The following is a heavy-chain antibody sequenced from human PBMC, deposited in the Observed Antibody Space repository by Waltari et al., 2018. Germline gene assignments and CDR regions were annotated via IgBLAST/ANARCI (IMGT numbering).Heavy chain of an antibody. Sequence: QVQLQESGPGLVKPSQTLSLTCPVSGGSISSGDYYWRWIRPPPGKGLEWIGYIYYSGSTYYNPSLKSRVTISVDTSKNQFSLKLSSVTAADTAVYYCATGYYDFWSGYLRHFDYWGQGTLVTVSS. CDR2: IYYSGST. D-gene: IGHD3-3*01. CDR3: ATGYYDFWSGYLRHFDY. J-gene: IGHJ4*02. V-gene: IGHV4-30-4*08. CDR1: GGSISSGDYY.